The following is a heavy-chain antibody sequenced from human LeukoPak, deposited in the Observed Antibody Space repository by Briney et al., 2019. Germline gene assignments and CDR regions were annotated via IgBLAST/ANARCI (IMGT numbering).Heavy chain of an antibody. CDR1: GFTFSTYW. D-gene: IGHD3-22*01. CDR2: IKQDGSEK. Sequence: GGSLRLSCAASGFTFSTYWMSWVRQAPGKGLEWVANIKQDGSEKYYVDSVKGRFTISRDNAKNSLYLQMNSLRAEDTAVYYCAKKRWLGAFDIWGQGTMVTVSS. CDR3: AKKRWLGAFDI. V-gene: IGHV3-7*03. J-gene: IGHJ3*02.